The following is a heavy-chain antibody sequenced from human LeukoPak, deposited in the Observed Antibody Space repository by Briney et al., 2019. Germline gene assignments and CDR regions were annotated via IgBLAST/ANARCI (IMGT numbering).Heavy chain of an antibody. V-gene: IGHV4-59*01. CDR2: IYYSGST. Sequence: PGASLRLSCAAPGFTFSNYAMSWVRQAPGKGLEWLGYIYYSGSTNYNPSLKSRVTISVDTSKNQFSLKLSSVTAADTAVYYCARVGIVATIPQSYYFDYWGQGTLVTVSS. CDR3: ARVGIVATIPQSYYFDY. D-gene: IGHD5-12*01. CDR1: GFTFSNYA. J-gene: IGHJ4*02.